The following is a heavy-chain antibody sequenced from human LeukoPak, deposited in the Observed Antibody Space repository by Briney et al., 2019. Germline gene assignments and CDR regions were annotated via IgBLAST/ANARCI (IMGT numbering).Heavy chain of an antibody. CDR1: GGSFNGYY. J-gene: IGHJ1*01. CDR2: INHRGST. D-gene: IGHD2-21*01. V-gene: IGHV4-34*01. Sequence: SETLSLTCAVYGGSFNGYYWSWIRQLPGKGLEWIGEINHRGSTKYDPSLKSRVTLSADKSKRQLSLKLSSVTAADTAVYYCARSAAEIRQRVLVMFQHWGLGTLVTVSS. CDR3: ARSAAEIRQRVLVMFQH.